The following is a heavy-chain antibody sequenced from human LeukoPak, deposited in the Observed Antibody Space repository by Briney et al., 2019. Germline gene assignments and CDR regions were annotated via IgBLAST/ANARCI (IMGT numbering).Heavy chain of an antibody. V-gene: IGHV1-2*02. D-gene: IGHD3-10*01. J-gene: IGHJ6*02. CDR3: ASCLAGSDGSGSSYYYFYYGMDV. CDR2: INPNSGGT. Sequence: GASVKVSCKASGYTFTGYYMHWVRQAPGQGLEWMGWINPNSGGTNYAQKFQGRVTMTRDTSISTAYMELSRLRSDDTAVYYCASCLAGSDGSGSSYYYFYYGMDVWGQGTTVTVSS. CDR1: GYTFTGYY.